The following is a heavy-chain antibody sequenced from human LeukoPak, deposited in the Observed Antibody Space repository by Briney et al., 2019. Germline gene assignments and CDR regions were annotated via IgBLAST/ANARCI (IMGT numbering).Heavy chain of an antibody. CDR3: TTDQGSHYYDSSVVGFFDY. D-gene: IGHD3-22*01. J-gene: IGHJ4*02. V-gene: IGHV3-23*01. CDR2: FSGGGGGA. Sequence: GGSLRLSCAASGSTFINYAMTWVRQAPGKGPGWVSGFSGGGGGAYYADSVKGPSTISRDNSMNTLYLQMNTLKTEDTAVYYCTTDQGSHYYDSSVVGFFDYWGQGTLVTVSS. CDR1: GSTFINYA.